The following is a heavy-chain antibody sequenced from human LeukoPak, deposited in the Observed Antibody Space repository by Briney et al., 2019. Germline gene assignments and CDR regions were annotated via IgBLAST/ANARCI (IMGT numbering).Heavy chain of an antibody. J-gene: IGHJ6*03. V-gene: IGHV1-46*01. CDR2: INPSGDPT. CDR3: ARSSGYYSSLFYMHV. CDR1: GGTFSSYA. Sequence: ASVKVSCKASGGTFSSYAISWVRQAPGQGLEWVGIINPSGDPTTYAQRFQGRVTMTSDMSTSTVYMELSSLRSEDTAVYYCARSSGYYSSLFYMHVWGKGTTVTVSS. D-gene: IGHD3-22*01.